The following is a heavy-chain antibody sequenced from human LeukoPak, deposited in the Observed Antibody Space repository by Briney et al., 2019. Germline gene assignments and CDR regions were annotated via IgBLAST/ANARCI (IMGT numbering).Heavy chain of an antibody. CDR1: GYTFTSYG. J-gene: IGHJ4*02. Sequence: GASVKVSCKTSGYTFTSYGISWVRQAPGQGLEWMGWISAYNGNTNYAQKLQGRVTMTTDTSTSTAYMGLRSLRSDDTAVYYCARFVYGDYYFDYWGQGTLVTVSS. V-gene: IGHV1-18*01. D-gene: IGHD4-17*01. CDR2: ISAYNGNT. CDR3: ARFVYGDYYFDY.